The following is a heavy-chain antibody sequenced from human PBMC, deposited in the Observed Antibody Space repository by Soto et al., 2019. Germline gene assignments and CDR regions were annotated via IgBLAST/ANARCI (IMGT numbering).Heavy chain of an antibody. CDR1: GFSLSTSGVG. Sequence: QITLKESGPTLVKPTQTLTLTCTFSGFSLSTSGVGVGWIRQPPGKALEWLALIYWDDDKRYSPSLKSRLTITIDTSKNQAVLTVTNMEPVDTATYSGAHSADSSSWCGVLVDYWGQGTLVTVSS. V-gene: IGHV2-5*02. D-gene: IGHD3-22*01. CDR2: IYWDDDK. CDR3: AHSADSSSWCGVLVDY. J-gene: IGHJ4*02.